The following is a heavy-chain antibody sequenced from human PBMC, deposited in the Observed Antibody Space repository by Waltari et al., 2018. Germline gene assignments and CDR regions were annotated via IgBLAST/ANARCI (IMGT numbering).Heavy chain of an antibody. Sequence: EVQLVESGGGLVQPGGSLRLSCAASGFTFSSYSMNWVRQAPGKGLEWVSYIRSSSSTIYYADSVKGRFTISRDNAKNSLYLQMNSLRAEDTAVYYCARDSVVGEFDYWGQGTLVTVSS. CDR1: GFTFSSYS. V-gene: IGHV3-48*04. D-gene: IGHD2-2*01. J-gene: IGHJ4*02. CDR3: ARDSVVGEFDY. CDR2: IRSSSSTI.